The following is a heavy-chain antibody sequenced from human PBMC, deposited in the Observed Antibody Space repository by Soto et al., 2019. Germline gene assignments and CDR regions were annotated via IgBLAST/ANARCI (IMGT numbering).Heavy chain of an antibody. J-gene: IGHJ6*02. CDR3: ARGANYGSGSYYPRYYYYGMDV. CDR2: INPNSGGT. D-gene: IGHD3-10*01. Sequence: GASVKVSCKASGYTFTGYYMHWVRQAPGQGLEWMGWINPNSGGTNYAQKFQGWVTMTRDTSISTAYMELSRLRSDDTAVYYCARGANYGSGSYYPRYYYYGMDVWGQGTTVTVSS. CDR1: GYTFTGYY. V-gene: IGHV1-2*04.